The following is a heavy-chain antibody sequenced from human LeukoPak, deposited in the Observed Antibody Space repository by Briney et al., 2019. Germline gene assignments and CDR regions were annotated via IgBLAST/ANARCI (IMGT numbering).Heavy chain of an antibody. CDR2: ISGSGGST. D-gene: IGHD1-20*01. CDR1: GFTFSSYA. CDR3: AKDNYNWNEHTFDY. Sequence: GGSLRLSCAASGFTFSSYAMSWVREAPGKGLEWVSAISGSGGSTYYADSVKGRFTISRDNSKNTLYLQMNSLRAEDTAVYYCAKDNYNWNEHTFDYWGQGTLVTVSS. V-gene: IGHV3-23*01. J-gene: IGHJ4*02.